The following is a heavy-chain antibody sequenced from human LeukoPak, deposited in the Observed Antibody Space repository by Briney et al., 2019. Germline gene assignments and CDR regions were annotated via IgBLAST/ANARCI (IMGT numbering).Heavy chain of an antibody. CDR2: IYYSGST. D-gene: IGHD2-8*01. Sequence: SSETLSLTCTVSGGSISSYYWSWIRQPPGKGLEWIGYIYYSGSTNYNPSLKSRVTISVDRSKNQFSLKLSSVTAADTAVYYCARYTNGVGDYWGQGTLVTVSS. V-gene: IGHV4-59*12. CDR3: ARYTNGVGDY. CDR1: GGSISSYY. J-gene: IGHJ4*02.